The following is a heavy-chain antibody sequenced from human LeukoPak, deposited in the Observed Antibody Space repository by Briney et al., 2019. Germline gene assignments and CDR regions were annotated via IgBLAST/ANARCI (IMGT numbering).Heavy chain of an antibody. Sequence: PGGSLRLSCAASGFTFSSYIMNWVRQAPGKGLEWVSSISSSSSYIYYADSVKGRFTISRDNAKNSLYLQMNSLRAEETAVYYCAREPPPSRRVGGHDYWGQGTLVTVSS. V-gene: IGHV3-21*01. CDR1: GFTFSSYI. D-gene: IGHD3-10*01. CDR2: ISSSSSYI. J-gene: IGHJ4*02. CDR3: AREPPPSRRVGGHDY.